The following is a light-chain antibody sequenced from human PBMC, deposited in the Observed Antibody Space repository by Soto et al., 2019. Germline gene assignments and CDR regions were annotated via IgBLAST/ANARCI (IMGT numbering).Light chain of an antibody. J-gene: IGLJ1*01. Sequence: QSALTQPASVSGAPGQSIPISCTGTSSDVGGYNYVSWYQQHPGKAPKLMIYDVSNRPSGVSNRFSGSKSGNTASLTISGLQAEDEADYYCSSYTSSSTSFGTRTKVTVL. CDR2: DVS. CDR3: SSYTSSSTS. V-gene: IGLV2-14*01. CDR1: SSDVGGYNY.